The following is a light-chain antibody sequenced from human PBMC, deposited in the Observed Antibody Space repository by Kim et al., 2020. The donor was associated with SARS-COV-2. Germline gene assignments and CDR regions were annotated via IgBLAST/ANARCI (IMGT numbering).Light chain of an antibody. CDR2: GAS. V-gene: IGKV1-39*01. J-gene: IGKJ1*01. CDR1: ESISIY. Sequence: DIQMTQSPSSLSASIGDRVTITCRASESISIYLNWYQQKSGKAPKVLMYGASSLQSGVPSRFSGSGSGTDFTLTISSLQPEDCATYYCQQSYHTPWTFGQGTKVEIE. CDR3: QQSYHTPWT.